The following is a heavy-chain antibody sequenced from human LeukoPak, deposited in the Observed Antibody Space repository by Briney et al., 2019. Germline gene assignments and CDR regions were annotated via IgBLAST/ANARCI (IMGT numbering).Heavy chain of an antibody. V-gene: IGHV3-7*01. CDR2: IKQDGSEK. CDR3: ASGSGSYYKNDYFDY. Sequence: GGSLRLSCAASGFTFDDYGMSWVRQAPGKGLEWVANIKQDGSEKYYVDSVKGRFTISRDNAKNSLYLQMNSLRAEDTAVYYCASGSGSYYKNDYFDYWGQGTLVTVSS. J-gene: IGHJ4*02. CDR1: GFTFDDYG. D-gene: IGHD3-10*01.